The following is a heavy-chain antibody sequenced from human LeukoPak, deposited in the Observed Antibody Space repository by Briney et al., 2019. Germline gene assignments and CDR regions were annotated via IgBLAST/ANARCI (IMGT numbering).Heavy chain of an antibody. V-gene: IGHV3-74*01. CDR2: INSDGSST. CDR1: GFTFSSYW. D-gene: IGHD3-22*01. Sequence: PGGSLRLSCAASGFTFSSYWMHWVRQAPGKGLVWVSRINSDGSSTSYADSVKGRFTISRDNAKNSLYLQMNSLRAEDTAVYYCASSDDSSGYYYFDYWGQGTLVTVSS. J-gene: IGHJ4*02. CDR3: ASSDDSSGYYYFDY.